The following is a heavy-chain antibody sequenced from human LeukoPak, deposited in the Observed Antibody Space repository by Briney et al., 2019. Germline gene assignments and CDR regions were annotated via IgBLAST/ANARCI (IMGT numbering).Heavy chain of an antibody. CDR2: ITSSSSYI. CDR1: GFPFSSYS. J-gene: IGHJ4*02. D-gene: IGHD5-18*01. Sequence: PGGSLRLSCAASGFPFSSYSMNWVRQAPGKGLEWVSSITSSSSYIYYADSVKGRFTISRDNAKNSLYLQMNSLRAEDTAVYYCVRDWSSVDTAVAYYFDFWGQGTLVTVSS. CDR3: VRDWSSVDTAVAYYFDF. V-gene: IGHV3-21*01.